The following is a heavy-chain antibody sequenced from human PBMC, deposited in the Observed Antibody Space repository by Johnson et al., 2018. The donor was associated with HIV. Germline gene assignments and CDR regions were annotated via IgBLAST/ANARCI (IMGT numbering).Heavy chain of an antibody. Sequence: QVQLVESGGGVVQPERSLRLSCAASGFTFSTYAMHWVRQAPGKGLEWVAVISYDGSNKYYTDSVKGRFTISRDNSKNTLFLQMGSLRAEDMAVYFCARGKDMAGTGAFDIWGQGTMVTVSS. V-gene: IGHV3-30*14. CDR1: GFTFSTYA. CDR3: ARGKDMAGTGAFDI. D-gene: IGHD6-19*01. J-gene: IGHJ3*02. CDR2: ISYDGSNK.